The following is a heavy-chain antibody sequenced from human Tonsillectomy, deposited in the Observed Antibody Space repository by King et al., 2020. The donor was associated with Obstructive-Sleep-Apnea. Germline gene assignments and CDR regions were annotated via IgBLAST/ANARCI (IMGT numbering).Heavy chain of an antibody. CDR3: ARAPFIWTDYEQSWYFDL. CDR2: IYSGVST. CDR1: GFTVSSNY. Sequence: VQLVESGGGLVQPGGSLRLSCAASGFTVSSNYMSWVRQAPGKGLEWVSVIYSGVSTDYADSVKGMVTISSDIYNNTLSLQMNCLRAEDTAVYYCARAPFIWTDYEQSWYFDLWGRGTLVTVSS. J-gene: IGHJ2*01. V-gene: IGHV3-66*01. D-gene: IGHD3/OR15-3a*01.